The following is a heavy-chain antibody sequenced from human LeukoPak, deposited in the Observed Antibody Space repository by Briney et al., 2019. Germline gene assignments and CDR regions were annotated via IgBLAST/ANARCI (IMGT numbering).Heavy chain of an antibody. CDR1: GGSISSSSYY. CDR2: INYSGST. V-gene: IGHV4-39*01. Sequence: PSETLSLTCTVSGGSISSSSYYWGWIRQPPGKGLGWIGSINYSGSTYYNPSLKSRVTISVDTSKNQFSLKLSSVTAADTAVYYCARRPQSYIDVWGKGTTVTVSS. CDR3: ARRPQSYIDV. J-gene: IGHJ6*03.